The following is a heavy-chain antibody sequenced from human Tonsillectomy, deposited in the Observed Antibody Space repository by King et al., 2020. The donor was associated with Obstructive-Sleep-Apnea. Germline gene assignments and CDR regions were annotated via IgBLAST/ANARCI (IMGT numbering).Heavy chain of an antibody. CDR2: INTDTGNP. J-gene: IGHJ4*02. V-gene: IGHV7-4-1*02. D-gene: IGHD2-15*01. CDR1: VYSFATYG. Sequence: QLVQSGSELKKPGASVKVSCKASVYSFATYGMSWVRQAPGQGLGWMGWINTDTGNPTYAQGFTGRVVFSFDTSVSTAYLEISSLKAEDTAVYYCARVEGRSCSGGRFHGDYLHYWGQGTLVTVSS. CDR3: ARVEGRSCSGGRFHGDYLHY.